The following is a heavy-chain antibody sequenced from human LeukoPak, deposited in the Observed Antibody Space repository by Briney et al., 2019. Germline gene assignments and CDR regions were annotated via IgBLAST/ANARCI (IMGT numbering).Heavy chain of an antibody. Sequence: GESLKISCKGSGYSFTNYWIAWMRQMLGKGLEWMGIIYPGGSDASYSPSFQGQVTISADKSISTAYLQWSSPKASDTAMYYCAVGMAETYFDYWGQGTLVTVSS. CDR3: AVGMAETYFDY. CDR2: IYPGGSDA. V-gene: IGHV5-51*01. J-gene: IGHJ4*02. D-gene: IGHD1-26*01. CDR1: GYSFTNYW.